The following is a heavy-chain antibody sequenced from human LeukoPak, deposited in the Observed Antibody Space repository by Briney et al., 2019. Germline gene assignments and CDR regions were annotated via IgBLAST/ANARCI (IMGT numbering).Heavy chain of an antibody. CDR1: GYSFTSYD. J-gene: IGHJ4*02. CDR3: ARGPPPHCSGGSCFSWGFVGF. CDR2: MNPNSGNT. D-gene: IGHD2-15*01. Sequence: ASVKVSCKASGYSFTSYDINWVRQATGQGLEWMGWMNPNSGNTGYAQKFQGRVTITSHTSISTAYMELSSLRSDDTAVYYCARGPPPHCSGGSCFSWGFVGFWGQGTLVTVSS. V-gene: IGHV1-8*01.